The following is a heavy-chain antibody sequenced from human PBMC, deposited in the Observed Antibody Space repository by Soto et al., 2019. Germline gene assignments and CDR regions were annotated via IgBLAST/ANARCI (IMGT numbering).Heavy chain of an antibody. J-gene: IGHJ4*02. Sequence: QVQLVQSGAEVKKSGASVKVSCKASGYTFTSYGISWVRQAPGQGLEWMGWISAYNGNTNYAQKFQGRVTMTTDTSTSTAYMELRSLTSDDTAVYYCARDWRSVAAAGTEGDYWGQGTLVTVSS. CDR2: ISAYNGNT. D-gene: IGHD6-13*01. V-gene: IGHV1-18*01. CDR1: GYTFTSYG. CDR3: ARDWRSVAAAGTEGDY.